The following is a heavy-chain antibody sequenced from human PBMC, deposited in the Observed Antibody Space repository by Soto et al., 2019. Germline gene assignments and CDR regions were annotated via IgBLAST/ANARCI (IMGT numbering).Heavy chain of an antibody. D-gene: IGHD3-10*01. V-gene: IGHV3-23*01. J-gene: IGHJ5*02. CDR2: IDGSGGIT. Sequence: QLLQSGGGLVQPGGSLTLSCAASGFTFGTTDMSWVRRAPGEGLEWVSTIDGSGGITYYADSVKGRFTISRDNSRNTVYLQMNSLRGDDTALYYCVKNSGWFNTWGQGALVTVSS. CDR1: GFTFGTTD. CDR3: VKNSGWFNT.